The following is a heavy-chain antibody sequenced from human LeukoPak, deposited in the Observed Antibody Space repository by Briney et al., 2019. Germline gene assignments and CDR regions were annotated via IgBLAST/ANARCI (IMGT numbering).Heavy chain of an antibody. Sequence: PGGSLRLSCAASGFTFSSCEMNWVRQAPGKGLEWVSSISSSSSYIYYADSVKGRFTISRDNAKNSLYLQMNSLRAEDTAVYYCAREDGDYWCFDLWGRGTLVTVSS. D-gene: IGHD4-17*01. CDR3: AREDGDYWCFDL. CDR2: ISSSSSYI. V-gene: IGHV3-21*01. CDR1: GFTFSSCE. J-gene: IGHJ2*01.